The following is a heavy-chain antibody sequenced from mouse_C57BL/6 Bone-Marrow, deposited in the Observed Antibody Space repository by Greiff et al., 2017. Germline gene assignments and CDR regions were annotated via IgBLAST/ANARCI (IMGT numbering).Heavy chain of an antibody. CDR1: GYTFTSYW. D-gene: IGHD1-1*01. Sequence: QVQLQQPGAELVKPGASVKLSCKASGYTFTSYWMQWVKQRPGQGLEWIGEIDPSDSYTNYNQKFKGKATLTVYTSSSTAYMQLSSLTSEDSAVYYCAREENYYGSSFYWYFDVWGTGTTVTVSS. V-gene: IGHV1-50*01. J-gene: IGHJ1*03. CDR2: IDPSDSYT. CDR3: AREENYYGSSFYWYFDV.